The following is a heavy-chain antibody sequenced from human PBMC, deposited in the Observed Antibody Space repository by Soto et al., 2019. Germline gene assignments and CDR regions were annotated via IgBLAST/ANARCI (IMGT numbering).Heavy chain of an antibody. CDR1: GYTFTSYG. Sequence: QVQLVQSGAEVKKPGASVKVSCKASGYTFTSYGISWVRQAPGQGLEWMGWISAYNGNTNYAQKLQGRVTMTTDTSTSTGYMELRSLRSDDTAVYYCARDGYSGGSGSDLSFSSFDYWGQGTLVTVSS. D-gene: IGHD3-10*01. V-gene: IGHV1-18*04. CDR3: ARDGYSGGSGSDLSFSSFDY. CDR2: ISAYNGNT. J-gene: IGHJ4*02.